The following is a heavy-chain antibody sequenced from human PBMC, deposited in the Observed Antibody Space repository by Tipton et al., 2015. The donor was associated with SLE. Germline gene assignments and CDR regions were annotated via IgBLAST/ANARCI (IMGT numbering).Heavy chain of an antibody. V-gene: IGHV1-69*01. CDR3: ARDNSGSYWGPFDY. D-gene: IGHD1-26*01. CDR2: IIPIFARA. CDR1: GGTFSSYA. Sequence: QLVQSGPEVKKPGSSVKVSCKASGGTFSSYAISWVRQAPGQGLEWMGGIIPIFARAKYAEKFQGRVTITVDQSTTTVYMDLSSLRFEDTAVYYCARDNSGSYWGPFDYWGQGTLVTVSS. J-gene: IGHJ4*02.